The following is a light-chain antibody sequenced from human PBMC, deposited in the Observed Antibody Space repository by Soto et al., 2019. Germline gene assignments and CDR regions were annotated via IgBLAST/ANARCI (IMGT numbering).Light chain of an antibody. CDR2: GAS. CDR3: HQYNYYPYT. J-gene: IGKJ2*01. CDR1: QSISTW. Sequence: DIQMTQSPSTLSASVGDRVTITCRASQSISTWLAWYHQKPGKAPKLLISGASSLESGVPSRFSGSGSGTEFSLAISSLQPDDFATYYCHQYNYYPYTFGEGTKLEIK. V-gene: IGKV1-5*01.